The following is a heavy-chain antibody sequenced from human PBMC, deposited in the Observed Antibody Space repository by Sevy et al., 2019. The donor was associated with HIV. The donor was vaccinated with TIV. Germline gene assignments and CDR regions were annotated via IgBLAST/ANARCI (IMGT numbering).Heavy chain of an antibody. CDR1: GFTVXDNY. J-gene: IGHJ6*04. CDR2: IDSDXSA. V-gene: IGHV3-66*01. Sequence: GGSLKLSCAASGFTVXDNYMAWVRLAPGKGLEWVSLIDSDXSAYYADSVKGRFTISRDNVKNTLYLQINALRAEDTXXXXCARDRXXXXSXXXYXXXXXXXWGXXXTVTVSS. CDR3: ARDRXXXXSXXXYXXXXXXX.